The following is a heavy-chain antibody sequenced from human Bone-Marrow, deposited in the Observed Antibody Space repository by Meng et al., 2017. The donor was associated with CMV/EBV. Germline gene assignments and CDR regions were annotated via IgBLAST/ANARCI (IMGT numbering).Heavy chain of an antibody. D-gene: IGHD6-13*01. CDR2: INPNSGGT. CDR3: ATPHSSSLYYFDY. CDR1: GYTFTGYY. Sequence: ASVKVSCKASGYTFTGYYMHWVRQAPGQGLEWMGWINPNSGGTNYAQKFQGRVTMTRDTSIITAYMELSRLRSDDTAAYYCATPHSSSLYYFDYWGQGTLVTVSS. V-gene: IGHV1-2*02. J-gene: IGHJ4*02.